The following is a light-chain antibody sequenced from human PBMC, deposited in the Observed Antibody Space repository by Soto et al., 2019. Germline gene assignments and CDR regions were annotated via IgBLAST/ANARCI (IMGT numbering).Light chain of an antibody. CDR3: QQYGSSREFT. CDR2: GAS. V-gene: IGKV3-20*01. CDR1: QSVSSSY. J-gene: IGKJ3*01. Sequence: EIVLTQSPGTLSLSPGERATLSCRASQSVSSSYLAWYQQKPGQAPRLLIYGASSRATGIPDRFSGSGSGTDFTLTISILEPEDFAVYYCQQYGSSREFTFGPGTKVDIK.